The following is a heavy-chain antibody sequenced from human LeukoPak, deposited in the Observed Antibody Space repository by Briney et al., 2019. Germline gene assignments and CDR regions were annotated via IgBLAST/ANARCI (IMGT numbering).Heavy chain of an antibody. CDR3: ARPELPGWSVLSDF. D-gene: IGHD2-15*01. Sequence: GGSLRLSCAASGFTFRKYWMSWVRQAPGKGLEWVANINQDGSETYYADSVKGRFTMSRDNGKNSLDLQMNSLRAEDTAVCYCARPELPGWSVLSDFWGQGTLVTVSS. J-gene: IGHJ4*02. CDR1: GFTFRKYW. V-gene: IGHV3-7*01. CDR2: INQDGSET.